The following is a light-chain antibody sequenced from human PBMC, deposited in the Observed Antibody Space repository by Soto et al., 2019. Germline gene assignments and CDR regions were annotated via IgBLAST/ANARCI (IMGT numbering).Light chain of an antibody. Sequence: QSALTQPASVSGSPGQSITISCTGTSSDVGGYNYVSWYQQHPGKAPKLIIYEVSNRPSGVSNRFSGSKSGDTASLTISGLPAEDEADYYGSSYTSSTTLYVFGTGTKVTVL. J-gene: IGLJ1*01. CDR2: EVS. CDR3: SSYTSSTTLYV. V-gene: IGLV2-14*01. CDR1: SSDVGGYNY.